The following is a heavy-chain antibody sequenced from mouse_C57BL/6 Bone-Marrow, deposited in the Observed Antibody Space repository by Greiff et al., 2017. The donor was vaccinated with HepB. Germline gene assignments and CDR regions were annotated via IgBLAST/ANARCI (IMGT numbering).Heavy chain of an antibody. CDR3: ARRGAIATHYAMDY. CDR1: GYTFTDYN. J-gene: IGHJ4*01. D-gene: IGHD1-1*01. V-gene: IGHV1-18*01. CDR2: INPNNGGT. Sequence: VQLQQSGPELVKPGASVKIPCKASGYTFTDYNMDWVKQSHGKSLEWIGDINPNNGGTIYNQKFKGKATLTVDKSSSTAYMGLRSLTSEDTAVYYCARRGAIATHYAMDYWGQGTSVTVSS.